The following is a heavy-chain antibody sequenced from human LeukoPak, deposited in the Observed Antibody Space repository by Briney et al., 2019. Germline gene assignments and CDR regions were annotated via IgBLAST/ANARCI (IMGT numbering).Heavy chain of an antibody. CDR1: GFTFEHVG. V-gene: IGHV3-23*01. CDR2: ISGSGGST. J-gene: IGHJ6*03. CDR3: AKDLSAAPGYMDV. Sequence: PGGSLRLSCAASGFTFEHVGMSWVRQVPGKGLEWVSAISGSGGSTYYADSVKGRFTISRDNSKNTLYLQMNSLRAEDTAVYYCAKDLSAAPGYMDVWGKGTTVTVSS. D-gene: IGHD6-6*01.